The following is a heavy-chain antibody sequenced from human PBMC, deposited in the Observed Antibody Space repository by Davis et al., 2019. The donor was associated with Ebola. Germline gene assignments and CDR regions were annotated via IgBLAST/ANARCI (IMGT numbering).Heavy chain of an antibody. CDR2: IGTEGDT. CDR3: ARGDFYYGVDV. V-gene: IGHV3-13*01. J-gene: IGHJ6*02. CDR1: GFTFSNYD. Sequence: GGSLRLSCVASGFTFSNYDMHWVRQPTGKGLEWVSTIGTEGDTDYPATVKGRFTISRDSSKNTVYLQMNNLRAEDTAVYYCARGDFYYGVDVWGQGTTVTVSS.